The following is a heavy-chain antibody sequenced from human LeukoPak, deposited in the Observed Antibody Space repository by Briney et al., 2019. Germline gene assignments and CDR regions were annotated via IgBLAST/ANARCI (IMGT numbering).Heavy chain of an antibody. Sequence: GESLKISCKGSGYNFSNYGIGWVRQMPGKGLEWMGLIDPGDSHAIYNPSFQGQVTISADKSISAAYLQWSSLKASDTAMYYCARHGVGAGLAAAYIWGQGTLLTVSS. CDR2: IDPGDSHA. D-gene: IGHD6-13*01. J-gene: IGHJ4*02. CDR1: GYNFSNYG. CDR3: ARHGVGAGLAAAYI. V-gene: IGHV5-51*01.